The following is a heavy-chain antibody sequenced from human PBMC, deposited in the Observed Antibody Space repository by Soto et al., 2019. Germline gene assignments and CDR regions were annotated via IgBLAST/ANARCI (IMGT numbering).Heavy chain of an antibody. Sequence: GGSLRLSCAASGFTFSSYAMSWVRQAPGKGLEWVSAISGSGGSTCYADSVKGRFTISRDNSKNTLYLQMNSLRAEDTAVYYCAKHRAVRFLEWLLSNWGQGTLVTVSS. V-gene: IGHV3-23*01. CDR3: AKHRAVRFLEWLLSN. D-gene: IGHD3-3*01. CDR1: GFTFSSYA. J-gene: IGHJ4*02. CDR2: ISGSGGST.